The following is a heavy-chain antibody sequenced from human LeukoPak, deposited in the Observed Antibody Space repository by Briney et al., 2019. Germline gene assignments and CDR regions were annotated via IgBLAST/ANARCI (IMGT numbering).Heavy chain of an antibody. V-gene: IGHV3-33*08. CDR1: GSTFSNYW. D-gene: IGHD3-22*01. CDR2: IWYDGSNK. CDR3: ARGTYYYDSSGYLSFDY. Sequence: GGSLRLSCAASGSTFSNYWMSWVRQAPGKGLEWVAVIWYDGSNKYYADSVKGRFTISRDNSKNTLYLQMNSLRAEDTAVYYCARGTYYYDSSGYLSFDYWGQGTLVTVSS. J-gene: IGHJ4*02.